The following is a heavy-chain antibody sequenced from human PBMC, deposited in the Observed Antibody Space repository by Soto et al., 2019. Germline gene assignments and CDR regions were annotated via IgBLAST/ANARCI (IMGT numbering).Heavy chain of an antibody. CDR2: IYPGDSDT. CDR1: GYSFTSYW. CDR3: ARHGVGAVAGRSVLETNDY. V-gene: IGHV5-51*01. Sequence: GESLKISCKGSGYSFTSYWIGWVRQMPGKGLEWMGIIYPGDSDTRYSPSFQGQVTISADKSISTAYLQWSSLKASDTAMYYCARHGVGAVAGRSVLETNDYWGQGTLVTVSS. J-gene: IGHJ4*02. D-gene: IGHD6-19*01.